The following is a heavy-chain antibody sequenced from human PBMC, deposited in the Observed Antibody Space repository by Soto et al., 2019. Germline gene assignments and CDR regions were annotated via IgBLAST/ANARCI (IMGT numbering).Heavy chain of an antibody. D-gene: IGHD3-3*01. V-gene: IGHV3-74*01. J-gene: IGHJ4*02. CDR2: VNGDGNST. Sequence: EVQLVESGGGLVQPGGSLRLSCAASGFTFSSYWMHWVRQAPGKGLVWVSRVNGDGNSTSYADSVKGRFTISRDNAKNTLYLQMNSLIAEDTAVYYCAREFWSCVAAGNPPDYWGQGTLVTVSS. CDR1: GFTFSSYW. CDR3: AREFWSCVAAGNPPDY.